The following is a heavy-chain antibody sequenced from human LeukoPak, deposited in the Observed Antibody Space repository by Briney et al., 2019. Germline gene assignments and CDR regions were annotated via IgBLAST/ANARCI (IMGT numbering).Heavy chain of an antibody. V-gene: IGHV1-69*13. CDR2: IIPIFGTA. D-gene: IGHD1-1*01. CDR3: ARVELERTPYFDY. CDR1: GGTFSSYA. Sequence: SVKVSCKASGGTFSSYAIRWVRQAPGQGLEWMGGIIPIFGTANYAQKFQGRVTITADESTSTAYMELSSLRSEDTAVYYCARVELERTPYFDYWGQGTLVTVSS. J-gene: IGHJ4*02.